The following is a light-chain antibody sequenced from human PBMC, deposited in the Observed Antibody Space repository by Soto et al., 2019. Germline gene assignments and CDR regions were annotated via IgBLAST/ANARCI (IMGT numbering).Light chain of an antibody. CDR3: QKYYSAPET. Sequence: DIQMTQSPSSLSASVGDRVTITCRASQGISSYLAWYQQKPGKVPKVLIYAASTLHSGVPSRFSGSGSGTEFTLTISNVQPEDVATYYCQKYYSAPETLGQGTKVEIK. V-gene: IGKV1-27*01. J-gene: IGKJ1*01. CDR1: QGISSY. CDR2: AAS.